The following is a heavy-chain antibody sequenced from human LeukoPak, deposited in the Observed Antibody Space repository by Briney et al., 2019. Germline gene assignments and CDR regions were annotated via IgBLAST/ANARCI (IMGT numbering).Heavy chain of an antibody. CDR3: AKGRASGTYIEDFDY. J-gene: IGHJ4*02. V-gene: IGHV3-15*01. D-gene: IGHD3-10*01. CDR1: GFTFNNAW. CDR2: IKSKTDGGTT. Sequence: GGSLRLSCAASGFTFNNAWMSWVRQAPGKGLEWVGRIKSKTDGGTTDYAAPVKGRFTISRDDSKNTLYLQMNSLKTEDTAVYYCAKGRASGTYIEDFDYWGQGTLVTVS.